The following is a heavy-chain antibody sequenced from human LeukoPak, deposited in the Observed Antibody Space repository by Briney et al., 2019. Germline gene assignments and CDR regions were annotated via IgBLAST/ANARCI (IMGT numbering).Heavy chain of an antibody. CDR1: GFIFSSYS. CDR3: VNGYTYGQY. D-gene: IGHD5-18*01. J-gene: IGHJ4*02. Sequence: PGGSLRLSCAASGFIFSSYSMSWVRQAPGKGLEWVSVITGSGGNTYYADSVKGRFTISKDNSKNTVYLQMNSLRAEDTAVYFCVNGYTYGQYWGQGTLVTVSS. CDR2: ITGSGGNT. V-gene: IGHV3-23*01.